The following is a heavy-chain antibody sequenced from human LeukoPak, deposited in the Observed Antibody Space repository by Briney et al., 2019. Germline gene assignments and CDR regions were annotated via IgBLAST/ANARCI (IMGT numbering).Heavy chain of an antibody. Sequence: PGGSLGLSCVASGFTFNTFAMIWVRQPPGKGLEWVSSIFQGGGEIHYADSVRGRFTISRDNSKNTLFLQMNSLRAEDTAAYYCAKDLGWFGELCHFDYWGQGTLVTVSS. V-gene: IGHV3-23*01. D-gene: IGHD3-10*01. CDR3: AKDLGWFGELCHFDY. J-gene: IGHJ4*02. CDR2: IFQGGGEI. CDR1: GFTFNTFA.